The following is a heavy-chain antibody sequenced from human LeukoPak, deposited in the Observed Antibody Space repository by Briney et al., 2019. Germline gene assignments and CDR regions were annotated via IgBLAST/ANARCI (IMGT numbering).Heavy chain of an antibody. V-gene: IGHV3-43*02. Sequence: TGGSLRLSCAASGFTFGDYAMHWVRQVPGRAPEWVSLINDDGTNTYYADSVKGRLTISRDNGKNSLFLQMDALRTEDTALYFCARGNTTFYDVWTGYYWFGGYFDFWGQGTQVTVSS. CDR1: GFTFGDYA. J-gene: IGHJ4*02. CDR3: ARGNTTFYDVWTGYYWFGGYFDF. CDR2: INDDGTNT. D-gene: IGHD3-3*01.